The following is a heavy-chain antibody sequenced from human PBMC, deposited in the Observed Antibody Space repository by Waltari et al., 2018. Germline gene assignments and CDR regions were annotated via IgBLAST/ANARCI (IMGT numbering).Heavy chain of an antibody. CDR2: INAGNGNT. V-gene: IGHV1-3*01. D-gene: IGHD3-10*01. Sequence: QVQLVQSGAEVKKPGASVKGSCKASGYTFTSYAMHWVRQAPGQRLEGMGWINAGNGNTKYSQKFQGRVTITRNTSASAAYMGLSSLRSEDTAVYYCAEPYYYGSGSLARYYYYYGMDVWGQGTTVTVSS. J-gene: IGHJ6*02. CDR1: GYTFTSYA. CDR3: AEPYYYGSGSLARYYYYYGMDV.